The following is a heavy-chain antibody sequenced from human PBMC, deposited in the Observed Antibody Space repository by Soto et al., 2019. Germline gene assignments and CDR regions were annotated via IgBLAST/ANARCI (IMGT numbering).Heavy chain of an antibody. V-gene: IGHV1-69*02. CDR1: GGTFSSYT. CDR3: ASSVGRMGSWFDP. Sequence: QVQLVQSGAEGKKPGSSVQVSCKASGGTFSSYTISWVRQATGQGLEWMGRIIPIRGIANYAQKFQGRVTITADKSTSTAYMELSSLRSEDTAVYYCASSVGRMGSWFDPWGQGTLVTVSS. J-gene: IGHJ5*02. CDR2: IIPIRGIA. D-gene: IGHD3-10*01.